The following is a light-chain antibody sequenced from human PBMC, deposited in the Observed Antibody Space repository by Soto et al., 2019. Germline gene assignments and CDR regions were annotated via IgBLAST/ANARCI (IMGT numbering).Light chain of an antibody. CDR2: AAS. J-gene: IGKJ5*01. Sequence: DIQMTQSPSSMSASVGDRVTIICRASQDISNYLHWYQQKPGKAPNLLIYAASNLQTGVPSRFSGSGSGTDFTFTISRLQTEDIATYYCQQYDNLPITFGQGTRLEIK. V-gene: IGKV1-33*01. CDR1: QDISNY. CDR3: QQYDNLPIT.